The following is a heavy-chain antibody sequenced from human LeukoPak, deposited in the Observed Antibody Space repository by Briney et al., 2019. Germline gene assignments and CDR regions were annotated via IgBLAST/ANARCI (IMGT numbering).Heavy chain of an antibody. Sequence: ASVKVSCKASGYTFTSYYMHWVRQAPGQGLEWMGIINPSGGSTSYAQKFQGRVTMTRDTPTSTVYMELSSLRSEDTAVYYCARSGSSWYSAFYWGQGTLVTVSS. CDR1: GYTFTSYY. CDR2: INPSGGST. V-gene: IGHV1-46*01. D-gene: IGHD6-13*01. J-gene: IGHJ4*02. CDR3: ARSGSSWYSAFY.